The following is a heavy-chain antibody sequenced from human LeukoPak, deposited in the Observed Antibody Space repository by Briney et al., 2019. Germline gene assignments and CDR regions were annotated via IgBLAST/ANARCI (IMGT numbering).Heavy chain of an antibody. J-gene: IGHJ6*02. CDR3: ARGWSPPYYYYGMDV. D-gene: IGHD3-3*01. CDR1: GYTFTSYG. Sequence: ASVKVSCKASGYTFTSYGISWVRQAPGQGLEWMGWISAYNGNTNYAQKLQGRVTMTTDTSTSTAYMELRSLRSDDTAVYYCARGWSPPYYYYGMDVWGQGTTVTVSS. CDR2: ISAYNGNT. V-gene: IGHV1-18*01.